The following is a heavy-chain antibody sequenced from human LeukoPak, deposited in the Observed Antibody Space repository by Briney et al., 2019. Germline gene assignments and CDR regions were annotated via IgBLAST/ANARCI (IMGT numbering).Heavy chain of an antibody. CDR1: GFTFDDYA. CDR2: ISWNSGSI. D-gene: IGHD3-9*01. Sequence: PGRSLRLSCAASGFTFDDYAMHWVRQAPGKGLEWVSGISWNSGSIGYADSVKGRFTISRDNAKNSLYLQMNSLRAEDTALYYCAKGSSCLLPLDFDYWGQGTLVTVSS. CDR3: AKGSSCLLPLDFDY. V-gene: IGHV3-9*01. J-gene: IGHJ4*02.